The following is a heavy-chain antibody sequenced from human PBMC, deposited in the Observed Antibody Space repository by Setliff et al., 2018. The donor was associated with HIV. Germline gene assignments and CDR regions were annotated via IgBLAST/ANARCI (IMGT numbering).Heavy chain of an antibody. CDR3: ASGRYLINYYYSAMDD. J-gene: IGHJ6*02. CDR2: VYSTGST. CDR1: GGSITNLYYF. D-gene: IGHD2-2*01. V-gene: IGHV4-30-4*01. Sequence: PSETLSLTCTLSGGSITNLYYFWSWVRLPPGKGLEWIGSVYSTGSTYQNPSLKDRITLSVDPSKNQVSLQVSSVTAADTAVYYCASGRYLINYYYSAMDDWGPGTTVTVS.